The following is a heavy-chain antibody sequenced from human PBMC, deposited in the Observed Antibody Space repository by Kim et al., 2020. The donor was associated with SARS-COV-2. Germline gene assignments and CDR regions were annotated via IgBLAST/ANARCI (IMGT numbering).Heavy chain of an antibody. J-gene: IGHJ6*02. V-gene: IGHV3-33*01. Sequence: GGSLRLSCAASGFIFTRKAMHWVRQAPGKGLEWVAMIWYDGSNKNYTDSVRGRFTISRDDSKNTVSLQMNSLRVEDTAVYYCARDGQQQASYALDVWGQGTTVSVSS. CDR3: ARDGQQQASYALDV. CDR2: IWYDGSNK. D-gene: IGHD6-13*01. CDR1: GFIFTRKA.